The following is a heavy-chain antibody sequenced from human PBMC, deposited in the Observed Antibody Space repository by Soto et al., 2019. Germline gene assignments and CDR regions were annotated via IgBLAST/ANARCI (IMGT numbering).Heavy chain of an antibody. V-gene: IGHV3-23*01. J-gene: IGHJ4*02. D-gene: IGHD2-2*01. CDR2: ISGSGAYT. CDR3: ARDRHPYSTKYYFDH. Sequence: PGGSLRLSCAASGFTFSTYAMNWVRQPPGKGLEWVSSISGSGAYTYYADSVQGRFTISRDNSKNTLNLQMNSLRAEDTAVYYCARDRHPYSTKYYFDHWGQGTLVTVSS. CDR1: GFTFSTYA.